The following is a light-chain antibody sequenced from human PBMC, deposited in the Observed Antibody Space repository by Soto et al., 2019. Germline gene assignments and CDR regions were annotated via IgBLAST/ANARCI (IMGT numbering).Light chain of an antibody. CDR2: DAS. J-gene: IGKJ5*01. CDR3: QQSYSDPPIT. Sequence: DIQMTQSPSSLSASVGDRVTITCRASQRISNYLNWYLQKPGKAPKPLIYDASTLQSGVPSRFSGSGSGTDFTLTISSLQPEDFATYYCQQSYSDPPITFGQGTRLEIK. CDR1: QRISNY. V-gene: IGKV1-39*01.